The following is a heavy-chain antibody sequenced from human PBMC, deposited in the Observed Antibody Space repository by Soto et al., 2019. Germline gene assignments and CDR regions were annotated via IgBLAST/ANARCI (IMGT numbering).Heavy chain of an antibody. Sequence: EVQLLESGGGLVQPGGSLRLSCAASGFTFSSYAMSWVRQAPGKGLEWVSAISGSGGSTYYADSVKGRFTISRDNSKNTLYLQMNSLRAEDTGVYYCAKWGTSWNWNYGDWGQGTLVTVSS. CDR3: AKWGTSWNWNYGD. D-gene: IGHD1-7*01. CDR1: GFTFSSYA. V-gene: IGHV3-23*01. J-gene: IGHJ4*02. CDR2: ISGSGGST.